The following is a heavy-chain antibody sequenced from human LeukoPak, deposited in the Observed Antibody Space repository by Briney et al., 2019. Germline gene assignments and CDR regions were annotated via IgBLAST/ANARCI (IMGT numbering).Heavy chain of an antibody. D-gene: IGHD1-26*01. CDR2: IYSGGST. CDR3: ARESGRGMDV. V-gene: IGHV3-66*01. Sequence: PGGSLRLSCAASGFTFSSYAMSWVRQAPGKGLEWVSVIYSGGSTYYADSAKGRFTISRDNSKNTLYLQMNSLRAEDTAVYYCARESGRGMDVWGQGTTVTVSS. CDR1: GFTFSSYA. J-gene: IGHJ6*02.